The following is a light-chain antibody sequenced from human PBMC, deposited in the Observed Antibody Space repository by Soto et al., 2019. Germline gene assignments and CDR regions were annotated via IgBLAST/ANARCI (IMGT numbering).Light chain of an antibody. V-gene: IGLV2-14*01. CDR1: SSDVGIYNY. CDR2: EVS. Sequence: QSVLTQPASVSGSPGQSIAISCTGSSSDVGIYNYVSWYQQHPGKVPKLIIYEVSNRPSGVSNRFSGSKSGNTASLTISGLQAEDEDDYYGSSYTTSSTRVFGTGTKLTVL. J-gene: IGLJ1*01. CDR3: SSYTTSSTRV.